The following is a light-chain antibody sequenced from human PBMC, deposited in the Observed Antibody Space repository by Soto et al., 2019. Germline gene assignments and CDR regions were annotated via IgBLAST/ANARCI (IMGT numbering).Light chain of an antibody. CDR1: SSDIGAYNY. CDR3: SSYTISRIRV. V-gene: IGLV2-14*01. Sequence: QSALTQPVSVSGSPGQSITISCTGSSSDIGAYNYVSWYQQHPGKAPKLMIYDVTNRPSGVSYRFSGSKSGSTASLTISGLQAEDEADYYCSSYTISRIRVFGGGTKVTVL. J-gene: IGLJ3*02. CDR2: DVT.